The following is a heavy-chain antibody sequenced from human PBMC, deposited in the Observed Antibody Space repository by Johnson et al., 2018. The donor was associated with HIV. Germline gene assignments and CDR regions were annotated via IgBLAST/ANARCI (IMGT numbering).Heavy chain of an antibody. J-gene: IGHJ3*02. CDR1: GFTFDDYG. CDR3: ARDWACCGGDCHDAFDI. D-gene: IGHD2-21*02. CDR2: ITWNGGSA. V-gene: IGHV3-20*04. Sequence: VQLVESGGGVVRPGGSLRLSCAASGFTFDDYGMRWVRQAPGKGLEWVSGITWNGGSAGYADSVKGRFTISRDNAKNSLYLQMNSLRAEDTAVYYCARDWACCGGDCHDAFDIWGQGTVVTVSS.